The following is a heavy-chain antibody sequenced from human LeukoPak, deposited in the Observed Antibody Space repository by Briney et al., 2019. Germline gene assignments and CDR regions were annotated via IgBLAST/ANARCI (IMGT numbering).Heavy chain of an antibody. J-gene: IGHJ4*02. Sequence: SETLSLTCAVYGGSFSGYYWSWIRQPPGKGLEWIGSIYYSGSTYYNPSLKSRVTISVDTSKNQFSLKLSSVTAADTAVYYCARDRGYCSGGSCYRMDFDYWGQGTLVTVSS. CDR1: GGSFSGYY. CDR3: ARDRGYCSGGSCYRMDFDY. CDR2: IYYSGST. V-gene: IGHV4-34*01. D-gene: IGHD2-15*01.